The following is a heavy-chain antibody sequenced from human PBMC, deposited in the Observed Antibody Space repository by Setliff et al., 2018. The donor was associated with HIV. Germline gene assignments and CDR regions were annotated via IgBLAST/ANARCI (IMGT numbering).Heavy chain of an antibody. J-gene: IGHJ6*03. D-gene: IGHD2-8*02. CDR3: ARVSSTYWYSIFRNYYYHMDV. V-gene: IGHV4-34*01. CDR2: INHSGRT. CDR1: GGSFSGYY. Sequence: SETLSLTCAVYGGSFSGYYWSWIRQPPGKGLEWIGEINHSGRTKYSPSLRSRVSISVDTSKTQFSLKLSSVTAADTAVYYRARVSSTYWYSIFRNYYYHMDVWGKGTTVTVSS.